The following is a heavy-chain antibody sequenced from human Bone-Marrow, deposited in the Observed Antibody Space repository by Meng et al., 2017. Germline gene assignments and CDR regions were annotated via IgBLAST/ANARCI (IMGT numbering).Heavy chain of an antibody. CDR3: ARATPEIATVYAMPDAFDI. D-gene: IGHD2-2*01. Sequence: SCAASGFTASSNYMSWVRQAPGKGLEWVSVIYSGGSTYYADSVKGRFTISRDNSKNTLYLQMNSLGAEDTAVCYCARATPEIATVYAMPDAFDIWGQGTMVTVSS. CDR1: GFTASSNY. CDR2: IYSGGST. J-gene: IGHJ3*02. V-gene: IGHV3-53*01.